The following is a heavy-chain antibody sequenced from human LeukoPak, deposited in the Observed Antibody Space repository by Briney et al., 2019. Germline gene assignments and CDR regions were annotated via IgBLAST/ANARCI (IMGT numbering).Heavy chain of an antibody. J-gene: IGHJ4*02. Sequence: GASVKVSCKASGGAFSSHTISWVRQAPGQGLEWMGRIIPILGIANYAQKFQGRVTITADKSTSTAYMELSSLRSEDTAVYYCARAGSDTYGDYFDYWGQGTLVTVSS. CDR3: ARAGSDTYGDYFDY. CDR1: GGAFSSHT. CDR2: IIPILGIA. V-gene: IGHV1-69*02. D-gene: IGHD3-10*01.